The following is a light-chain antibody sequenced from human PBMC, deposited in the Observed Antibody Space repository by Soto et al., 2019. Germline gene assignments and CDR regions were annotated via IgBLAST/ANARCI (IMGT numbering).Light chain of an antibody. J-gene: IGKJ5*01. CDR2: WAS. V-gene: IGKV4-1*01. Sequence: DFVMTQSPDSLAVSLGERATFNFKYSXXVLSNNKNYLAWFQQKPGQTPKVILYWASTRRSGVPDRFSGSGSGTDFTLTISSLQAEDVAIYYCQQYHSDPITFGQGTRLEI. CDR3: QQYHSDPIT. CDR1: XXVLSNNKNY.